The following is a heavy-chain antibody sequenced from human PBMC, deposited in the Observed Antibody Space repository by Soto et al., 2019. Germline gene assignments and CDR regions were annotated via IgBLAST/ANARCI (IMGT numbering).Heavy chain of an antibody. CDR2: INPNSGHT. V-gene: IGHV1-18*01. Sequence: QIQLLQSGAEVKKPGTSVKVSCQASGYTFTTYGIIWVRQAPGQGLEWMGWINPNSGHTNYAQNLKDRATMTTDTSTNTAYMELRTLTSDDTAVYFCARGQVVNFDNWVDPWCQGTLVTVSS. CDR1: GYTFTTYG. J-gene: IGHJ5*02. D-gene: IGHD3-22*01. CDR3: ARGQVVNFDNWVDP.